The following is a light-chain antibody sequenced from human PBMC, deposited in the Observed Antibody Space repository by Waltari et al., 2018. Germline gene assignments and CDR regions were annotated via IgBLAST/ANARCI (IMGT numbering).Light chain of an antibody. J-gene: IGKJ2*01. V-gene: IGKV1-39*01. CDR1: QSIDRN. CDR3: QQSDTTPYT. Sequence: DIQMIQSPSSLTASVGDRVTITCRASQSIDRNLHWYQHKPGKAPKLLIYTASTLQSGVPSRFSGSGSGTEFTLTISSLQPEDFATYSCQQSDTTPYTFGQGTKLEIK. CDR2: TAS.